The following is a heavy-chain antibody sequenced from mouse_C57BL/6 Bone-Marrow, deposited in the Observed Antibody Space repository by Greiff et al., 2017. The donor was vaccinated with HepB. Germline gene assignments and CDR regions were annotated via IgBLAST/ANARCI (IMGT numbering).Heavy chain of an antibody. CDR3: ARCPYYYGSSYYAMDY. CDR2: INPNNGGT. J-gene: IGHJ4*01. D-gene: IGHD1-1*01. Sequence: VQLQQSGPELVKPGASVKIPCKASGYTFTDYNMDWVKQSHGKSLEWIGDINPNNGGTIYNQKFKGKATLTVDKSSSTAYMELRSLTSEDTAVYYCARCPYYYGSSYYAMDYWGQGTSVTVSS. CDR1: GYTFTDYN. V-gene: IGHV1-18*01.